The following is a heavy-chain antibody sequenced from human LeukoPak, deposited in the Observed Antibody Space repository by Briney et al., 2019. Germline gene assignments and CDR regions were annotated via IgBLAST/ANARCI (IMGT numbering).Heavy chain of an antibody. V-gene: IGHV1-18*01. Sequence: ASVKGSCTASGYTFISYGIDWVRQAPGQGLEWMGWISAYNGNTNYAQKLQSRVTMTTDTSTTTAYMELRSLRSDDTAVYYCARGDYFDSSGYYYPYPLDYWGQGTLVTVSS. CDR1: GYTFISYG. CDR2: ISAYNGNT. J-gene: IGHJ4*02. D-gene: IGHD3-22*01. CDR3: ARGDYFDSSGYYYPYPLDY.